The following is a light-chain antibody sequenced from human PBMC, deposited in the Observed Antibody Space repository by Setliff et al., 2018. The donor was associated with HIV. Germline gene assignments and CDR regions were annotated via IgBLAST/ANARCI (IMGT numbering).Light chain of an antibody. CDR1: TGAVTSGYY. CDR2: TTI. Sequence: QAVVTQEPSLTVSPGGTVTLTCASNTGAVTSGYYPNWFQQKPGQAPRALIYTTINKHSWTPARFSGSLLGGKAALTLSGVRPEDEAEYYCLLHYGGVWVFGGGTKVTVL. CDR3: LLHYGGVWV. V-gene: IGLV7-43*01. J-gene: IGLJ3*02.